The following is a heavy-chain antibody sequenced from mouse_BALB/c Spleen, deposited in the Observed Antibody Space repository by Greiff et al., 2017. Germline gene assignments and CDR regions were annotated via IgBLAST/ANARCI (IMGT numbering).Heavy chain of an antibody. CDR2: IDPDYGGT. J-gene: IGHJ4*01. CDR1: GYSFTGYN. CDR3: ARYWGPYFYAMDD. V-gene: IGHV1S135*01. D-gene: IGHD2-10*01. Sequence: EVQLQQSGPELEQPGASVKISCKASGYSFTGYNMYWVKQSNGKSLEWIGNIDPDYGGTSYNQKLKGKATLTVDKSSSTAYMQLKSLTSEDSAVYYCARYWGPYFYAMDDWGQGTSVTVSS.